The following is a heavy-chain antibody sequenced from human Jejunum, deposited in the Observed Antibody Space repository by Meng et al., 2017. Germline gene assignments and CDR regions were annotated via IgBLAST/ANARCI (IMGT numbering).Heavy chain of an antibody. V-gene: IGHV4-30-4*01. CDR1: GDAISSGEYF. CDR2: MDYRGST. CDR3: ARGELLWDY. J-gene: IGHJ4*02. Sequence: GRLRVSCSVLVKPSQALSLTCTVSGDAISSGEYFWSLIRQPPGKGLEWIGYMDYRGSTFYNPSLKSRVTISVDTSKNQFSLKLSSVTAADTAVYFCARGELLWDYWGQGTLVTVSS. D-gene: IGHD2-2*01.